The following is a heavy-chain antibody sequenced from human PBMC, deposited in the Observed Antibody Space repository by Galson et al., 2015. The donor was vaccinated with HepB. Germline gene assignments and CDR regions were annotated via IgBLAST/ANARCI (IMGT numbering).Heavy chain of an antibody. CDR2: ISAYNGNT. J-gene: IGHJ5*02. V-gene: IGHV1-18*01. Sequence: SVKVSCKASGYTFTSYGISWVRQAPGQGLEWMGWISAYNGNTNYAQKLQGRVTMTTDTSTSTAYMELRSLRSDDTAVYYCAIAIWFGELNAGFDPWGQGTLVTVSS. CDR3: AIAIWFGELNAGFDP. CDR1: GYTFTSYG. D-gene: IGHD3-10*01.